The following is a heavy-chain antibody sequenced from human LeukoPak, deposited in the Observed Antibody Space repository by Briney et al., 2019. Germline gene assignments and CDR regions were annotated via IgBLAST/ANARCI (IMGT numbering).Heavy chain of an antibody. CDR1: GGSISSSY. V-gene: IGHV4-4*07. Sequence: PSETLSLTCTVSGGSISSSYWSWIRQPAGKGLEWIGLVYTSGSTNYNYNPSLKSRLTMSVDTSKNQFSLKLSSVTAADTAVYYCARDPNSALWGQGTLVTVSS. CDR2: VYTSGST. D-gene: IGHD2-21*01. J-gene: IGHJ4*02. CDR3: ARDPNSAL.